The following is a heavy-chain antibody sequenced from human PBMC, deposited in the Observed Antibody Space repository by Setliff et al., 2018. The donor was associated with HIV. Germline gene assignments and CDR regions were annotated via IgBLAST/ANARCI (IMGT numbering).Heavy chain of an antibody. V-gene: IGHV4-34*01. Sequence: SETLSLTCAVDGGSFSGYYWSWIRQPPGKGLEWIGEINHSGSTIYNPSLKSRVTISVDTSKNQFSLKLTSVTAADTAVYYCARGRLYGVVDYWGQGTLVTVSS. CDR1: GGSFSGYY. D-gene: IGHD3-10*01. CDR2: INHSGST. J-gene: IGHJ4*02. CDR3: ARGRLYGVVDY.